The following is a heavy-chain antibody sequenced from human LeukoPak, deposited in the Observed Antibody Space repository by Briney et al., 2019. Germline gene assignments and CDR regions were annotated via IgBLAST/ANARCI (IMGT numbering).Heavy chain of an antibody. V-gene: IGHV4-34*01. CDR3: ARIGIRAFDI. D-gene: IGHD5-18*01. CDR2: INHSGST. J-gene: IGHJ3*02. Sequence: SETLSLTCAVYGGSFSGYYWSWIRQPPGKWLEWIGEINHSGSTNYNPSLKSRATISVDTSKNQFSLKLSSVTAADTAVYYCARIGIRAFDIWGQGTMVTVSS. CDR1: GGSFSGYY.